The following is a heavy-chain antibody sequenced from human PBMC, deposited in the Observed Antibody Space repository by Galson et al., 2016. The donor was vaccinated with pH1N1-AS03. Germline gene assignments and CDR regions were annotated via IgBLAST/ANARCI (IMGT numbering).Heavy chain of an antibody. CDR1: GGSFNNYY. Sequence: LSLTCAVYGGSFNNYYWNWIRPSPGKGLEWVGEINHSGSTDYNPSLKSRVTISVDPSKNQISLSLNSVTAADTALYYCARGAYSSGWYRGRTAFDIWGQGTMVTASS. CDR2: INHSGST. J-gene: IGHJ3*02. CDR3: ARGAYSSGWYRGRTAFDI. V-gene: IGHV4-34*01. D-gene: IGHD6-19*01.